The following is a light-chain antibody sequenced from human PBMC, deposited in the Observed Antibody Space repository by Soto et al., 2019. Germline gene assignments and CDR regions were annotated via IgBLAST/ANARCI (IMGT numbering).Light chain of an antibody. Sequence: DIVMTQSPLSLPVTSGEPASISCRSSQSLLHSNGYNYLDWYLQNLGQSPQLLIYLGSNRASGVPDRFSCSGSGTDFTLKISRVEAEDVGVYYCMQALHTPYTFGQGTKLEIK. CDR2: LGS. CDR3: MQALHTPYT. V-gene: IGKV2-28*01. J-gene: IGKJ2*01. CDR1: QSLLHSNGYNY.